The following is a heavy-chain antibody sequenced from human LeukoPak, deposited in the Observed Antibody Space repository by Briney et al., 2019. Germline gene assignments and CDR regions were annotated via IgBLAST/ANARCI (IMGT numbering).Heavy chain of an antibody. CDR3: ARDWGPPDAFDI. CDR2: ISGSGGST. V-gene: IGHV3-23*01. J-gene: IGHJ3*02. CDR1: GFTFSSYA. D-gene: IGHD3-16*01. Sequence: GGSLRLSCAASGFTFSSYAMSWVRQAPGKGLEWVSAISGSGGSTYYADSVKGRFTVSRDNAKNSLYLQMNSLRAEDTAVYYCARDWGPPDAFDIWGQGTLVTVSS.